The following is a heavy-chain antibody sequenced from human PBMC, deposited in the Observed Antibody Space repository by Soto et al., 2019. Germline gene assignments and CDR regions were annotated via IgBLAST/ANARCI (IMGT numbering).Heavy chain of an antibody. J-gene: IGHJ6*02. V-gene: IGHV4-4*02. CDR1: GGSISSSNW. CDR3: ARDRVVVPAANGVGYYYYGMDV. CDR2: IYHSGST. Sequence: QVQLQESGPGLVKPSGTLSLTCAVSGGSISSSNWWSWVRQPPGKGLEWIGEIYHSGSTNYNPSLKSRVTISVDKSKNQFSLKLSSVTAVDTAVYYCARDRVVVPAANGVGYYYYGMDVWGQGTTVTVSS. D-gene: IGHD2-2*01.